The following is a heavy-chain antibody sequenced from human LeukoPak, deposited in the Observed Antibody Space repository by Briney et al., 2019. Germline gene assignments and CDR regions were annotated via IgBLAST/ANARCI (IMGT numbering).Heavy chain of an antibody. D-gene: IGHD3-22*01. Sequence: SETLSLTCSVSGSSITTDFYWAWIRQPPGKALEWIADTWHTGSAYFNPSLKSRVTMSVDTSKNQLSLRLTSVTAADTAVYFCSRRKYAYDRNGFYTENFFDTWGLGTLVTVSS. CDR3: SRRKYAYDRNGFYTENFFDT. J-gene: IGHJ4*02. CDR2: TWHTGSA. CDR1: GSSITTDFY. V-gene: IGHV4-38-2*01.